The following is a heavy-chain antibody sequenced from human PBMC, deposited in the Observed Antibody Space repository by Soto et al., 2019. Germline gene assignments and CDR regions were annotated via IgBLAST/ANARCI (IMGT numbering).Heavy chain of an antibody. V-gene: IGHV3-7*01. D-gene: IGHD3-16*02. Sequence: EVQLVESGGGLVQPGGSLRLSCATSGFTFSSYWMSWVRQAPGKGLEWVANIKQDGSEKYYVDSVKGRFTISRDNAKNSLYLQMNSLIAEDTAVYYCAREPFGGVIAADAFDIWGQGTMVTVSS. CDR3: AREPFGGVIAADAFDI. J-gene: IGHJ3*02. CDR2: IKQDGSEK. CDR1: GFTFSSYW.